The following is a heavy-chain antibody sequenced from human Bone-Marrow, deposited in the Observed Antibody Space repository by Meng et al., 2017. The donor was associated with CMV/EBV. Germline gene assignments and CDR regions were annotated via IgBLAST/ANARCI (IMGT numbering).Heavy chain of an antibody. CDR2: IYYSGST. V-gene: IGHV4-39*07. J-gene: IGHJ4*02. CDR3: ARDPRIAVARGWY. D-gene: IGHD6-19*01. CDR1: GGSISSSSYY. Sequence: SETLSLTCTVSGGSISSSSYYWGWIRQPPGKGLEWIGSIYYSGSTYYNPSLKSRVTISVDTSKNQFSLKLSSVTAADTAVYYCARDPRIAVARGWYCGEGTLVAVSS.